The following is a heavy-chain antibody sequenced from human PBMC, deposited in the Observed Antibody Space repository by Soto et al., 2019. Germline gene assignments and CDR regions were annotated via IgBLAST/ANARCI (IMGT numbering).Heavy chain of an antibody. Sequence: EVQLLDSVGALQQPGGSLRLSCEASGFTFKVYAMTWVRQAPGKGLEWVSVISASGGNTYYAESVKGRFTMSRDNSKNMVYLQMNNLRVEDTALYSCAKGAYSYGPLDSWGQGTLVTVSS. CDR2: ISASGGNT. J-gene: IGHJ4*02. CDR1: GFTFKVYA. CDR3: AKGAYSYGPLDS. D-gene: IGHD5-18*01. V-gene: IGHV3-23*01.